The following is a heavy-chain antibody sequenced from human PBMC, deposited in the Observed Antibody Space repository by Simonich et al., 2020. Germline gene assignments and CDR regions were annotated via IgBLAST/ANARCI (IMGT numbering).Heavy chain of an antibody. Sequence: QVQLQESGPGLVKPSETLSLTCTVSGGSISSYYWSWIRQPPGKGLEWIGYIYYSGSTNYNPSLKSRVTISVATSKNQFSLKLSSVTAADTAVYYCARARTGDYYYYMDVWGKGTTVTVSS. V-gene: IGHV4-59*12. CDR1: GGSISSYY. CDR3: ARARTGDYYYYMDV. D-gene: IGHD7-27*01. J-gene: IGHJ6*03. CDR2: IYYSGST.